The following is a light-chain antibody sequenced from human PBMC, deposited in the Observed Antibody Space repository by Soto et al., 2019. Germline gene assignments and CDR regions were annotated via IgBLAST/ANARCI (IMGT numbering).Light chain of an antibody. CDR1: QSVLYSSNNKNY. Sequence: DIVMTQSPDSLAVSLGERATINCKSSQSVLYSSNNKNYLAWYQQKPGQPPSLLIYWASTRESGVPDRFSGSGSGTDFTLTISSLQAEDVAVYYCQQYYSAPQTFGQGTKVESK. CDR2: WAS. V-gene: IGKV4-1*01. CDR3: QQYYSAPQT. J-gene: IGKJ2*01.